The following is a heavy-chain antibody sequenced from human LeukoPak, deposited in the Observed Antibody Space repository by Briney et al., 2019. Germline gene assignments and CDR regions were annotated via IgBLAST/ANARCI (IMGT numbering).Heavy chain of an antibody. CDR3: AKGRYGSSRYPFDY. V-gene: IGHV3-23*01. Sequence: GGSLRLSCAASGFTFSGCAMGWVRQAPGKGLEWVSVISGGGGSTYYADSAKGRFTISRDNSKNTLYLQMNSLRAEDTAVYYCAKGRYGSSRYPFDYWGQGTLVTVSS. CDR1: GFTFSGCA. J-gene: IGHJ4*02. CDR2: ISGGGGST. D-gene: IGHD6-13*01.